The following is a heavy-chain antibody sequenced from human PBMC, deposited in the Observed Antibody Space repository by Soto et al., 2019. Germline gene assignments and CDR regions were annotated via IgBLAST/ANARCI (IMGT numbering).Heavy chain of an antibody. D-gene: IGHD1-7*01. CDR2: IYRTGST. CDR3: ASRDPGTSVDY. V-gene: IGHV4-4*02. Sequence: QVQLQESGPGLVKPSGTLSLTCAVSGGSFTSNNWWTWVRQPPGQGLEWIGEIYRTGSTNYNPSLKRRVTISLDKSDNQFPLKVASLTAADTAVYYCASRDPGTSVDYWGQGTLVTVSS. CDR1: GGSFTSNNW. J-gene: IGHJ4*02.